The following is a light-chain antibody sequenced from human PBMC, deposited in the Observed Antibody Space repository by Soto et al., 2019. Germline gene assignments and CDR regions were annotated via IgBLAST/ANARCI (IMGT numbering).Light chain of an antibody. Sequence: QSVLTQPASVSGSPGQSITISCTGTNSDVGSYNLVSWYQQHPGKAPKLMIYEGSKRPSGVSNRFSGSRSGNTASLTISRLQAEDEADYYCCSYAGTITFFVFGTGTKVTVL. V-gene: IGLV2-23*01. CDR3: CSYAGTITFFV. CDR1: NSDVGSYNL. CDR2: EGS. J-gene: IGLJ1*01.